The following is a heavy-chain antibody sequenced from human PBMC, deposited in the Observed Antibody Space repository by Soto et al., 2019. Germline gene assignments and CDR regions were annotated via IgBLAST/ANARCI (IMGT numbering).Heavy chain of an antibody. V-gene: IGHV4-39*01. Sequence: QLQLQESGPGLVKPSETQSLTCTVYGGSISSNSYYWAWIRQPPGKWLEWIGSGYHGGNTYYNPPHKSRVTMSVDTSTNQMSLKLNSVTAADTAVYYCARHLSGNGYFYFDYWGQGILVTVSS. CDR2: GYHGGNT. CDR3: ARHLSGNGYFYFDY. J-gene: IGHJ4*02. D-gene: IGHD3-22*01. CDR1: GGSISSNSYY.